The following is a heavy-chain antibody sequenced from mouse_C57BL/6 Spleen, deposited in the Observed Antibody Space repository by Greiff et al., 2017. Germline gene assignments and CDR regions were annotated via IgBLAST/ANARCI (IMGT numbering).Heavy chain of an antibody. J-gene: IGHJ1*03. CDR3: ARYYYGRGNWYFDV. CDR2: IYPGSGST. Sequence: VQLQQPGAELVKPGASVKMSCKASGYTFTSYWITWVKQRPGQGLEWIGDIYPGSGSTNYNEKFKSKATLTVDTSSSTAYMQLSSLTSEDSAVYYCARYYYGRGNWYFDVWGTGTTVTGSS. V-gene: IGHV1-55*01. D-gene: IGHD1-1*01. CDR1: GYTFTSYW.